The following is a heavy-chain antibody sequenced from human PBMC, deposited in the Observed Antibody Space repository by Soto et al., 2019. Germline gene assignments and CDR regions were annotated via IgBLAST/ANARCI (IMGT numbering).Heavy chain of an antibody. CDR3: ARDWCSSTSCYLLLFDY. J-gene: IGHJ4*02. D-gene: IGHD2-2*01. CDR1: GYTFTSYA. CDR2: INAGNGNT. V-gene: IGHV1-3*01. Sequence: ASVKVSCNASGYTFTSYAMHWVRQAPGQRLEWMGWINAGNGNTKYSQKFQGRVTITRDTSASTAYMELSSLRSEDTAVYYCARDWCSSTSCYLLLFDYWGQGTLVTVSS.